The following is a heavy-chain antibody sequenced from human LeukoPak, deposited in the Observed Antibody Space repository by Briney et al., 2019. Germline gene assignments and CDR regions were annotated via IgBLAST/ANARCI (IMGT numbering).Heavy chain of an antibody. D-gene: IGHD1-26*01. CDR3: AKDVLGVGATYCFDY. CDR1: GFTFDDYA. J-gene: IGHJ4*02. CDR2: ISGDGGST. V-gene: IGHV3-43*02. Sequence: PGGSLRLSCAASGFTFDDYAMHWVRQAPGKGLEWVSLISGDGGSTYYADSVKGRFTISRDNSKNSLYLQMNSLRTEDTALYYCAKDVLGVGATYCFDYWGQGTLVTVSS.